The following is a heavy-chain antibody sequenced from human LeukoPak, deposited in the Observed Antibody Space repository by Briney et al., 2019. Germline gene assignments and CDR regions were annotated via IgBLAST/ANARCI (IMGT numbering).Heavy chain of an antibody. Sequence: PGGSLRLSCAASGFTFDDYGMSWVRQAPGKGLEWVSGINWNGGSTGYADSVKGRFTISRDNAKNSLYLQMNSLRAEDTALYYCAKDSSYDILTGDAFDIWGQGTMVTVSS. CDR3: AKDSSYDILTGDAFDI. V-gene: IGHV3-20*04. J-gene: IGHJ3*02. CDR1: GFTFDDYG. D-gene: IGHD3-9*01. CDR2: INWNGGST.